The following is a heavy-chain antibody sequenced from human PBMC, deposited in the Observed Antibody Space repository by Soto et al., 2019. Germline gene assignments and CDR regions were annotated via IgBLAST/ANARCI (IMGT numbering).Heavy chain of an antibody. CDR2: IYYSGST. CDR3: ARGIAAALDLWFDP. CDR1: GGSISSYY. V-gene: IGHV4-59*01. Sequence: SETLSLTCTVSGGSISSYYWSWIRQPPGKGLEWIGYIYYSGSTNYNPSLKSRVTISVDTPKNQFSLKLSSVTAADTAVYYCARGIAAALDLWFDPWGQGTLVTVSS. J-gene: IGHJ5*02. D-gene: IGHD6-13*01.